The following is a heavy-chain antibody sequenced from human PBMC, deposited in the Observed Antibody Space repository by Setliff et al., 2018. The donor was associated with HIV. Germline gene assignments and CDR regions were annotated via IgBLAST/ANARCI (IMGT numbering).Heavy chain of an antibody. D-gene: IGHD6-19*01. J-gene: IGHJ4*02. CDR2: IYYSGST. Sequence: PSETLSLTCTVSGGSISSSSYYWGWIRQPPGKGLEWIGSIYYSGSTYYNPPLKSRVTISVDTSKNQCSLKLSSVTAADTAVYYCASPASGGSSGQYHYWGQGTLVTVSS. V-gene: IGHV4-39*01. CDR3: ASPASGGSSGQYHY. CDR1: GGSISSSSYY.